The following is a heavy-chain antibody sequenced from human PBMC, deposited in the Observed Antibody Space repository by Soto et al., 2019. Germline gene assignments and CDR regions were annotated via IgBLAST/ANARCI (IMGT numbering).Heavy chain of an antibody. CDR1: GGSISSYY. Sequence: SETLSLTCTVSGGSISSYYWSWIRQPPGKGLEWIGYIYYSGSTNSNSSLKSRATISVDTSKNQFTLKLSSGTAADTAGYYCAGPGYRGQGTLGTVSS. CDR2: IYYSGST. CDR3: AGPGY. V-gene: IGHV4-59*01. J-gene: IGHJ4*02.